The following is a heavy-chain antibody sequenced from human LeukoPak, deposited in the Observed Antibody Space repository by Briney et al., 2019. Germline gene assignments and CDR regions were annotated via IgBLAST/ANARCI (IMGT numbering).Heavy chain of an antibody. V-gene: IGHV1-46*01. CDR2: INPSGGST. Sequence: GASVKVSCKASGYTFTSYYMHWVRQAPGQGLEWMGIINPSGGSTSYAQKFQGRVTITRNTSISTAYMELSSLRSEDTAVYYCARVWGITGTHDAFDIWGQGTMVTVSS. D-gene: IGHD1-20*01. CDR1: GYTFTSYY. CDR3: ARVWGITGTHDAFDI. J-gene: IGHJ3*02.